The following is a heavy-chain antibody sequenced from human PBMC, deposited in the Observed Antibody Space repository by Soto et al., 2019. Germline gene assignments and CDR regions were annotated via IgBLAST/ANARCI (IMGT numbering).Heavy chain of an antibody. D-gene: IGHD1-7*01. CDR1: GGSISSSSHH. CDR2: IYHSGTT. V-gene: IGHV4-39*01. Sequence: PSETLSLACTVSGGSISSSSHHWGWIRQPPGKGLEWIGSIYHSGTTYYNPPLKSRVTISVDTSKNQFSLRLSSVTAADTAVYYCARRSSITGTRWFDPWGQGTLVTVSS. J-gene: IGHJ5*02. CDR3: ARRSSITGTRWFDP.